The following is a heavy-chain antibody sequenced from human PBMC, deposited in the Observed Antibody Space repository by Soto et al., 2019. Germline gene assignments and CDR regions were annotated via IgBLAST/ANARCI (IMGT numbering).Heavy chain of an antibody. V-gene: IGHV1-24*01. CDR3: ATMPHYYDSSGYSFDY. CDR1: GYTLTELS. D-gene: IGHD3-22*01. Sequence: ASVKVSCKVSGYTLTELSMHWVRQAPGKGLEWMGGFDPEDGETIYAQKFQGRVTMTEDTSTDTAYMELSSLRSEDTAVYYCATMPHYYDSSGYSFDYWGQGTLVTVS. CDR2: FDPEDGET. J-gene: IGHJ4*02.